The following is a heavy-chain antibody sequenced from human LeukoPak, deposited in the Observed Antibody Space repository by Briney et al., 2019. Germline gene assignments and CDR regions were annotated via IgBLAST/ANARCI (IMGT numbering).Heavy chain of an antibody. CDR3: ARDEGQLAGYYFDY. V-gene: IGHV4-4*07. J-gene: IGHJ4*02. Sequence: SGTLSLTCTVSGGSISSYYWSWIRQPAGKGLEWIGRIKTSGSTNYNPSLKSRVTMSVDTSKNQFSLKLTSVTAADTAVYYCARDEGQLAGYYFDYWGQGTLVTVSS. CDR1: GGSISSYY. CDR2: IKTSGST. D-gene: IGHD6-6*01.